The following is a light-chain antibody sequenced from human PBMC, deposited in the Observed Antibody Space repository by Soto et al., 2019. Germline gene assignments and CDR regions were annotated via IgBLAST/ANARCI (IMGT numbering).Light chain of an antibody. CDR3: LLYYSGARGV. J-gene: IGLJ1*01. Sequence: QAVVTQEPSLTVSPGGTVTLTCGSSTGAVTSGHYPYWFQQKPGQAPRTLIYDTSNKHSWTPARFSGSLLGGKAALTLSGAQPEDEAEYYCLLYYSGARGVFGTGTKVTVL. CDR2: DTS. V-gene: IGLV7-46*01. CDR1: TGAVTSGHY.